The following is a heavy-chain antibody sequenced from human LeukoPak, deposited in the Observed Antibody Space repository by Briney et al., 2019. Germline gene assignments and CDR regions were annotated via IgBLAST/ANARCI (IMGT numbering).Heavy chain of an antibody. Sequence: ASVKVSCKASGYTFTSYGISWVRQAPGQGLEWMGWISAYNGNTNYAQKLQGRVTMTTDTSTSTAYMELRSLRSGDTAVYYCARVDTAMYYFDHWGQGTLVTVSS. D-gene: IGHD5-18*01. V-gene: IGHV1-18*01. J-gene: IGHJ4*02. CDR2: ISAYNGNT. CDR1: GYTFTSYG. CDR3: ARVDTAMYYFDH.